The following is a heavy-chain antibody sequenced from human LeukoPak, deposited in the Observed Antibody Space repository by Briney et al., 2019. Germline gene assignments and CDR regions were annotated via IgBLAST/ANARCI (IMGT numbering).Heavy chain of an antibody. J-gene: IGHJ4*02. CDR3: AKAPTVTTFGY. CDR2: IGDHGVYT. D-gene: IGHD4-17*01. Sequence: PGGSLRLSCAASGFTFGTSAMSWVRQAPGKGLEWVSSIGDHGVYTYYVDSVKGRFTISRDDSKGTLYLRMDSLRVDDSAIYYCAKAPTVTTFGYWGQGILVTVSS. V-gene: IGHV3-23*01. CDR1: GFTFGTSA.